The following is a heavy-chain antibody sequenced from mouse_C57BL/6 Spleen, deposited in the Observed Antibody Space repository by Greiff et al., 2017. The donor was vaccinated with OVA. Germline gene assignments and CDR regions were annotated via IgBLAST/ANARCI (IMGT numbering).Heavy chain of an antibody. V-gene: IGHV1-64*01. Sequence: QVQLQQPGAELVKPGASVKLSCKASGYTFTSYWMHWVKQRPGQGLEWIGMIHPNSGSTNYNEKFKSKATLTVDKSSSTAYMQLSSLTSEDSAVYYCARYLSTVVAPYAMDYWGQGTSVTVSS. CDR1: GYTFTSYW. CDR3: ARYLSTVVAPYAMDY. D-gene: IGHD1-1*01. J-gene: IGHJ4*01. CDR2: IHPNSGST.